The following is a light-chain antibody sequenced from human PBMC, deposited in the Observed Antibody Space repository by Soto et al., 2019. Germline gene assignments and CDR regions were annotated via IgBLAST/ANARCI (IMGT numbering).Light chain of an antibody. CDR3: QQYGSSPPLT. J-gene: IGKJ4*01. CDR1: QSVSSTF. Sequence: ILLTQSPGTLSLSPGERATLSCRASQSVSSTFLAWYQKTPGQAPRLLIYAASSRATGIPDRFSGSGSGTDFTLTINRLEPEDSAVYYCQQYGSSPPLTFGGGTKVDI. CDR2: AAS. V-gene: IGKV3-20*01.